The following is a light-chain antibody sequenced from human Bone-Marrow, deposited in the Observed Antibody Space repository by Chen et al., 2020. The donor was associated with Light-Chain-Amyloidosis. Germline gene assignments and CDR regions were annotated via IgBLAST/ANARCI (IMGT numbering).Light chain of an antibody. CDR2: GSS. V-gene: IGKV3-20*01. J-gene: IGKJ4*01. CDR3: QQYGTSPLT. CDR1: QTISSNY. Sequence: EIVLTQSPGTLSMSPGEGANISCRASQTISSNYLTWYQQKFGQAPRLLIYGSSSRATGIPDRFTGSGSGTDFTLTINRLEPEDFEMYYCQQYGTSPLTFGGGTKVEIK.